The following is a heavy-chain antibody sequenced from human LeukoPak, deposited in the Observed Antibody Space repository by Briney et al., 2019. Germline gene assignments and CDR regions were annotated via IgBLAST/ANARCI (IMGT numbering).Heavy chain of an antibody. J-gene: IGHJ4*02. V-gene: IGHV1-2*06. D-gene: IGHD6-19*01. Sequence: ASVKVSCKASGYTFTGYYIHWVRQAPGQGLEWMGRINPNSGGTNYAQEFQGRVTMTRDTSISTAYMDLSRLRSDDTAVYYCARGPLAGMGSYFDYWGQGTLSPSPQ. CDR2: INPNSGGT. CDR1: GYTFTGYY. CDR3: ARGPLAGMGSYFDY.